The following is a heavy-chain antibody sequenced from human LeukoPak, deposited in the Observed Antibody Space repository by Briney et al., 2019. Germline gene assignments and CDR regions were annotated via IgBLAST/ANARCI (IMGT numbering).Heavy chain of an antibody. D-gene: IGHD3-22*01. Sequence: ASVKVSCKTSGYIFTSYGISWVRQAPGQGLEWMGWISAFNGNTNSAQEFQGRVTMTTDTSTSTAYMELSSLRSEDTAVYYCASHMIVVAYAFDIWGQGTMVTVSS. CDR1: GYIFTSYG. CDR3: ASHMIVVAYAFDI. J-gene: IGHJ3*02. V-gene: IGHV1-18*01. CDR2: ISAFNGNT.